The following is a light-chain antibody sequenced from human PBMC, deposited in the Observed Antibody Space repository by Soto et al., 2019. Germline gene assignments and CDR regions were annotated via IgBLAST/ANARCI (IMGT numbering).Light chain of an antibody. V-gene: IGKV3-15*01. CDR1: QSVSSN. CDR2: GAS. CDR3: QQSYRTPIT. J-gene: IGKJ5*01. Sequence: EIVMTQSPATLSVSPGERATLSCRASQSVSSNLAWYQQKPGQAPRLLIYGASTRATGIPARFSGSGSGTEFTLTISSLQSEDFATYYCQQSYRTPITFGQGTRLEIK.